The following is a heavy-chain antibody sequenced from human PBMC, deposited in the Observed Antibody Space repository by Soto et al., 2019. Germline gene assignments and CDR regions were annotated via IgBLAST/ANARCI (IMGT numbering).Heavy chain of an antibody. CDR2: ISWNSGSI. Sequence: EVQLVESGGGLVQPGRSLRLSCAASGFTFDDYAMHWVRQAPGKGLEWVSGISWNSGSIGYADSVKGRFTISRDNAKNSLYLQMNSLRAEDTALYYCAKVGGSWNAVYWGQGTLVTVSS. J-gene: IGHJ4*02. CDR3: AKVGGSWNAVY. D-gene: IGHD1-1*01. CDR1: GFTFDDYA. V-gene: IGHV3-9*01.